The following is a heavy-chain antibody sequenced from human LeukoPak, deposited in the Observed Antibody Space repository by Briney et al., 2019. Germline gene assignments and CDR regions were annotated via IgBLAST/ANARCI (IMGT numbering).Heavy chain of an antibody. J-gene: IGHJ5*02. CDR2: INPNSGGT. V-gene: IGHV1-2*04. CDR1: GYTFTGYY. Sequence: ASVKVSCKASGYTFTGYYMHWVRQAPGQGLEWMGWINPNSGGTNYAQKFQGWVTMTRDTSISTAYMELSRLRSDDTAVYYCAIARDGYKYNWFGPWGQGTLVTVSS. D-gene: IGHD5-24*01. CDR3: AIARDGYKYNWFGP.